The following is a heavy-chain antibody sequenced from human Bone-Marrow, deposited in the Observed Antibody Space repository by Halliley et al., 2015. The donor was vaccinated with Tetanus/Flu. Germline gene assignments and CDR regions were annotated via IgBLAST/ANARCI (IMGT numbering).Heavy chain of an antibody. V-gene: IGHV1-18*01. CDR3: ARDPTNTSGRKTYFDS. J-gene: IGHJ4*02. Sequence: GDPHSAQSIQGRMTMTTDSSTTTAYMELRSLTSDDTAVYYCARDPTNTSGRKTYFDSWGQGTLVTVSS. CDR2: GDP. D-gene: IGHD3-3*01.